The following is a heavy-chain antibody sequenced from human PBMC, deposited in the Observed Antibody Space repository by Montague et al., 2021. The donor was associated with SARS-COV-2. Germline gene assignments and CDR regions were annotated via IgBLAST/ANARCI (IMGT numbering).Heavy chain of an antibody. CDR3: ARVFGRYDFWSGYFREDYYYYGMDV. V-gene: IGHV3-30-3*01. CDR2: ISYDGSNK. CDR1: GFTFSSYA. Sequence: SLRLSCAASGFTFSSYAMHWVRQAPGKGLEWVAVISYDGSNKYYADSVKGRFTISRDNSKNTLYLQMNSLRAEDTAVYYCARVFGRYDFWSGYFREDYYYYGMDVWGQGTTVTASS. J-gene: IGHJ6*02. D-gene: IGHD3-3*01.